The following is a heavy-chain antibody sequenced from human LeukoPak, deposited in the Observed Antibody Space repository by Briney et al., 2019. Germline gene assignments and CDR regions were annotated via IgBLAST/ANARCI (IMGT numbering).Heavy chain of an antibody. CDR1: GFTFTSYS. J-gene: IGHJ6*02. CDR3: ARGSLERITRYYYYGMDV. V-gene: IGHV4-59*01. CDR2: AYYSGNT. D-gene: IGHD2/OR15-2a*01. Sequence: GSLRLSCAASGFTFTSYSMNWVRQPPGKGLEWIGSAYYSGNTYYNPSLKSRVTISVDTSKNQFSLKLSSVTAADTAVYYCARGSLERITRYYYYGMDVWGQGTTVTVSS.